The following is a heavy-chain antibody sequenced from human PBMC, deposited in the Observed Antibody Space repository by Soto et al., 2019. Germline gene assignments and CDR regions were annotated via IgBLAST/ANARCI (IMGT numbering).Heavy chain of an antibody. D-gene: IGHD2-8*01. CDR3: ARGASYSYAKRCDHRNFYFDL. Sequence: QAQLVQSGAEMKKPGASVRVSCQASGYTFSNNDINWMRQASGGGLEWMGWMNPYSGNTGYEYKFHGRVTMTRDTSTNTAYMELSGLRSDDTAVYFCARGASYSYAKRCDHRNFYFDLWGRGTLVAVSP. J-gene: IGHJ2*01. CDR1: GYTFSNND. CDR2: MNPYSGNT. V-gene: IGHV1-8*01.